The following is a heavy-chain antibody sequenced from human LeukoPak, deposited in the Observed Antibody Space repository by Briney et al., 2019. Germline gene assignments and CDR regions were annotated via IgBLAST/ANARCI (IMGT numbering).Heavy chain of an antibody. CDR3: ARETGYAYGRAPLDY. CDR1: GYTFTSYG. D-gene: IGHD5-18*01. Sequence: ASVKVSCKASGYTFTSYGISWVRQAPGKGLEWMGWISGYNGNTNYAQKLQGRVTMTTDTSTSTVYMELRSLRSDDTAVYYCARETGYAYGRAPLDYWGQGTLVTVSS. V-gene: IGHV1-18*01. J-gene: IGHJ4*02. CDR2: ISGYNGNT.